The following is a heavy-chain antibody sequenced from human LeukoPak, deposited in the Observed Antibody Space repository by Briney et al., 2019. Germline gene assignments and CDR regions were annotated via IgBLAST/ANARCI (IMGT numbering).Heavy chain of an antibody. CDR2: ISASGVMT. V-gene: IGHV3-23*01. CDR3: AKDRSIGTYYTFDH. Sequence: GGSLRLSCAASGFTFTNYAMTWVRQAPGKGLEWVSRISASGVMTYYADSVKGRFTVSRDNSKNSLYLQMSSLTAADTAVYYCAKDRSIGTYYTFDHWGQGTLVTVSS. CDR1: GFTFTNYA. J-gene: IGHJ4*02. D-gene: IGHD1-26*01.